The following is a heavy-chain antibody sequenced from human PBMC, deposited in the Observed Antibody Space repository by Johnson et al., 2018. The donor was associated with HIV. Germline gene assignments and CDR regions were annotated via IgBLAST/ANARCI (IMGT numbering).Heavy chain of an antibody. D-gene: IGHD2-21*01. CDR1: GFTFSDYV. V-gene: IGHV3-33*06. CDR2: VWYDGSNK. Sequence: QEQLVESGGGVVQPGRSLRLSCVASGFTFSDYVMHWVRQAPGKGLEWVAVVWYDGSNKYYADSVKGRFTISRDNSKNTLYLQMNSLRAEDTAVYYCAKDVAFRDDAFDIWGQGTMVTVSS. J-gene: IGHJ3*02. CDR3: AKDVAFRDDAFDI.